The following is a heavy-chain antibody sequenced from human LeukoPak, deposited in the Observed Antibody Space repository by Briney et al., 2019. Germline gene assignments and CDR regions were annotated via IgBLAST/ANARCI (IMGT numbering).Heavy chain of an antibody. CDR1: GGSISSGGYY. Sequence: SETLSLTCTVSGGSISSGGYYWSWIRQHPGTGLEWIGYIYYSGSTYYNPSLKSRVTISVDTSKNQFSLKLSSVTAADTAVYYCARSDSSGYYSSLFFDYWGQGTLVTVSS. CDR3: ARSDSSGYYSSLFFDY. J-gene: IGHJ4*02. V-gene: IGHV4-31*03. CDR2: IYYSGST. D-gene: IGHD3-22*01.